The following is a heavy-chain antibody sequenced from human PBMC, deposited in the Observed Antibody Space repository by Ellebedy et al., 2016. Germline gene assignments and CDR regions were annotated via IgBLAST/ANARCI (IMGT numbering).Heavy chain of an antibody. J-gene: IGHJ6*02. Sequence: ASVKVSXXASGYTFSNYGITWVRQAPGQGLEWMGWISAYNGNTNYAQKLQGRVTMTTDTSTSTAYMELRSLRSDDTAMYYCARDRKAAAGLSVYYYYYGMDVWGQGTTVTVSS. CDR1: GYTFSNYG. CDR3: ARDRKAAAGLSVYYYYYGMDV. V-gene: IGHV1-18*01. CDR2: ISAYNGNT. D-gene: IGHD6-13*01.